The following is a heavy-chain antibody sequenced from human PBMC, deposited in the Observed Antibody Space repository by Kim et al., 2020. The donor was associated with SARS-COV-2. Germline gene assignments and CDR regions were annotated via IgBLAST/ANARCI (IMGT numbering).Heavy chain of an antibody. Sequence: GGSLRLSCAASGFTVSSNYMSWVRQAPGKGLEWVSVIYSGGSTYYADSVKGRFTISRDNSKSTLYLQMNSLRAEDTAVYYCARLEVGALDYWGQGTLVTVSS. V-gene: IGHV3-53*01. CDR1: GFTVSSNY. CDR2: IYSGGST. J-gene: IGHJ4*02. D-gene: IGHD1-26*01. CDR3: ARLEVGALDY.